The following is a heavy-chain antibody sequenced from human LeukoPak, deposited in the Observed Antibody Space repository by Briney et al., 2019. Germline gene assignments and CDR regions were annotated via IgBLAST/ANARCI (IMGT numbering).Heavy chain of an antibody. D-gene: IGHD6-19*01. CDR1: GFTFGDYA. J-gene: IGHJ4*02. V-gene: IGHV3-49*04. CDR3: IGYSSGWYPFGFDY. CDR2: IRTKAYGGTT. Sequence: PGGSLRLSCTASGFTFGDYAMSWVRQPPGKGLEWVGFIRTKAYGGTTEYGASVKGRFTISRDDSKSIAYLQMNSLKTEDTAVYYCIGYSSGWYPFGFDYWGQGTLVTVFS.